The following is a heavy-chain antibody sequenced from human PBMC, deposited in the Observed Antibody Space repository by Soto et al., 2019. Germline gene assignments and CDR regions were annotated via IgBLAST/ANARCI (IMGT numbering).Heavy chain of an antibody. Sequence: SETLSLTCTVSGGSISSSSYYWGWIRQPPGKGLEWIGSIYYSGSTYYNPSLKSRVTISVDTSKNQFSLKLSSVTAADTAVYYCARPASSSSIFDAFDIWGQGTMVTVSS. D-gene: IGHD6-6*01. CDR1: GGSISSSSYY. CDR3: ARPASSSSIFDAFDI. J-gene: IGHJ3*02. CDR2: IYYSGST. V-gene: IGHV4-39*01.